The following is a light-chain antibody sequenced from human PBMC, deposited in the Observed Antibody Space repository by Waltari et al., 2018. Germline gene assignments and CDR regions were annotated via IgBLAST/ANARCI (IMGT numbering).Light chain of an antibody. Sequence: IVLTQSPATLSLSPGERATLSSRASQSASSSYFAWYQQKPGQAPRLLIYDASNRATGIPARFSGSGSGTDFTLTISSLEPEDFAVYYCQQRSNWPPRYTFGQGTKLEIK. J-gene: IGKJ2*01. CDR1: QSASSSY. CDR2: DAS. CDR3: QQRSNWPPRYT. V-gene: IGKV3-11*01.